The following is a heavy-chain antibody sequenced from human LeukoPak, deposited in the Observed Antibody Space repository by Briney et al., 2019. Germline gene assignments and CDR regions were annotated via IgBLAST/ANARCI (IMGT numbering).Heavy chain of an antibody. CDR1: GGTFSSYA. CDR3: ARVYAGYSYGNNWYFDL. D-gene: IGHD5-18*01. V-gene: IGHV1-69*01. Sequence: ASVKVSCKASGGTFSSYAISWVRQAPGQGLEWMGGIIPIFGTANYAQKFQGRVTITADESTSTAYMELSSLRSEDTAVYHCARVYAGYSYGNNWYFDLWGRGTLVTVSS. CDR2: IIPIFGTA. J-gene: IGHJ2*01.